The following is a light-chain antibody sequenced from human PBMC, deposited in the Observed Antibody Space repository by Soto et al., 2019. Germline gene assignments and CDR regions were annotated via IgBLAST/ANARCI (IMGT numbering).Light chain of an antibody. CDR2: GAS. Sequence: EIVLTQSPGTLSLSPGERATLSCRASQRVSSRFLAWYQQKPGQAPRLLMYGASSRATGIPDRFSGTGSGTDFTLTISRLEPEDFAVYSCQQYGSSPYTFGLGTKLEIK. CDR3: QQYGSSPYT. CDR1: QRVSSRF. V-gene: IGKV3-20*01. J-gene: IGKJ2*01.